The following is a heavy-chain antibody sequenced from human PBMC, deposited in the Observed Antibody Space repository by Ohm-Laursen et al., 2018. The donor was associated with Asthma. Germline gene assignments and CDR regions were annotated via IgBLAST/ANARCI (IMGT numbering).Heavy chain of an antibody. J-gene: IGHJ4*02. CDR3: AREATIITRYFDS. CDR2: IYRTGSS. CDR1: GDSFTSGIYY. Sequence: TLSLTCTVSGDSFTSGIYYWGWIRQHPGKGLEWIGYIYRTGSSYYNPSLKSRASISVDTSKNQFSLNLRSVTAADTAVYYCAREATIITRYFDSWGQGRLVTVSS. V-gene: IGHV4-31*03. D-gene: IGHD5-12*01.